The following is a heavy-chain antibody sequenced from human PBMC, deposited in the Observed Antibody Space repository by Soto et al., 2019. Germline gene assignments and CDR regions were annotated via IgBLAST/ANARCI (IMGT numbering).Heavy chain of an antibody. D-gene: IGHD4-4*01. V-gene: IGHV3-33*01. Sequence: QVQLVESGGGVVQPGRSLRLSCAASGFTFSSYGMHWVRQAPGKGLEWVAVIWYAGSNKYYADSVKGRFTISRDNPKNTRYLQENSVCAEDTAVYYCDRANYFSNDVARFDCWGQGTLVTGSS. CDR2: IWYAGSNK. J-gene: IGHJ4*02. CDR1: GFTFSSYG. CDR3: DRANYFSNDVARFDC.